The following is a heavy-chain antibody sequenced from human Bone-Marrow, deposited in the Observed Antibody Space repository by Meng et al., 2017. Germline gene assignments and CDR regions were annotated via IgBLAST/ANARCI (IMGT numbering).Heavy chain of an antibody. CDR3: ARAGGSSFYYDSSGYRYYFDY. CDR2: ISYDGSNK. J-gene: IGHJ4*02. Sequence: GESLKISCAASGFTFSSYAMHWVRQAPGKGLEWVAVISYDGSNKYYADSVKGRFTISRDNSKNTLYLQMNSLRAEDTAVYYCARAGGSSFYYDSSGYRYYFDYWGQGTLVTVSS. V-gene: IGHV3-30*04. CDR1: GFTFSSYA. D-gene: IGHD3-22*01.